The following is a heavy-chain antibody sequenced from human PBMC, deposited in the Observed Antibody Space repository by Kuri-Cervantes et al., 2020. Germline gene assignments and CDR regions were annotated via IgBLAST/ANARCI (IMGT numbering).Heavy chain of an antibody. J-gene: IGHJ4*02. CDR2: MNPNSGNT. Sequence: ASVKVSCKASGYTFTSYDINWVRQATGQGLEWMGWMNPNSGNTGYAQKFQGRVTMTRNTSISTAYMELSSLKASDTAMYYCARSLSSGWYGGGFDYWGQGTLVTVSS. D-gene: IGHD6-19*01. V-gene: IGHV1-8*01. CDR1: GYTFTSYD. CDR3: ARSLSSGWYGGGFDY.